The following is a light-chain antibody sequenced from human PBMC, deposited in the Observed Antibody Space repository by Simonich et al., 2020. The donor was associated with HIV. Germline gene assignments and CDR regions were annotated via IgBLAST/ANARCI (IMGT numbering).Light chain of an antibody. CDR3: YSATDNNRV. CDR2: KDN. Sequence: SYELTQPSSVSVSSGQTARITCSGKILAKKYARWFQQKPGQAPVLVIYKDNERPSGIPERFSGSSSGTTVTLTISGAQVEDEADYYCYSATDNNRVFGGGTKLTVL. V-gene: IGLV3-27*01. J-gene: IGLJ3*02. CDR1: ILAKKY.